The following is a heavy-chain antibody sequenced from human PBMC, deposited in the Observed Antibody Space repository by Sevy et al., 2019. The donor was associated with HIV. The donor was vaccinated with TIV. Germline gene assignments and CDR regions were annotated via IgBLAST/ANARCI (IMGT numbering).Heavy chain of an antibody. CDR1: GFTFSSYA. D-gene: IGHD3-9*01. CDR2: ISGSGGST. J-gene: IGHJ4*02. CDR3: AKGKGTYYDILTGYPYFDY. V-gene: IGHV3-23*01. Sequence: GGYLRLSCAASGFTFSSYAMSWVRQAPGKGLEWVSAISGSGGSTYYADAVKGRFTISKDNSKNTLYLQMNSLRAEDTAVYYCAKGKGTYYDILTGYPYFDYWGQGTLVTVSS.